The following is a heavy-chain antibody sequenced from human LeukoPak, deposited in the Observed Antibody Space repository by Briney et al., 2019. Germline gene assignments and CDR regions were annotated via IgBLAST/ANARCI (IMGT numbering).Heavy chain of an antibody. Sequence: AVKVSCRAAGGTFSIYDIFWVRQAPGQGREWMGGIIPIFGTAKYPQKFQGRVKIPADKSTGTAYMEVSSLRSEDTAVYYCASGRTDIVVVPDTLRNYYFEYWGQGTLVTVSS. CDR2: IIPIFGTA. V-gene: IGHV1-69*06. CDR1: GGTFSIYD. D-gene: IGHD2-2*01. J-gene: IGHJ4*02. CDR3: ASGRTDIVVVPDTLRNYYFEY.